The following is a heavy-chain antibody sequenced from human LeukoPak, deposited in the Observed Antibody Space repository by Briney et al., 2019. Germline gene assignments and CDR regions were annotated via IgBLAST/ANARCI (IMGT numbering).Heavy chain of an antibody. V-gene: IGHV1-8*01. CDR2: MNPNSGNT. CDR3: AIRYGSGEKYYYYYYMDV. D-gene: IGHD3-10*01. J-gene: IGHJ6*03. Sequence: GASVKVSCKASGYTFTSYDINWVRQATGQGLEWMGWMNPNSGNTGYAQKFQGRVTMTRNTSISTVYMELSSLRSEDTAVYYCAIRYGSGEKYYYYYYMDVWGKGTTVTVSS. CDR1: GYTFTSYD.